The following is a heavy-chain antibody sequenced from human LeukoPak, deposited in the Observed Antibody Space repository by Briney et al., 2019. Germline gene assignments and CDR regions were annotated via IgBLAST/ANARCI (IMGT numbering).Heavy chain of an antibody. D-gene: IGHD4-23*01. CDR3: ARDDGIGGPFDY. Sequence: GGSLRLSCAASGFTFSSYSMNWVRQAPGKGLEWVSAISGSGGSTYYANSVKGRFTITRDNSQNTLYLQMNSLRAEDTAVYYCARDDGIGGPFDYWGQGTLVTVSS. CDR1: GFTFSSYS. J-gene: IGHJ4*02. CDR2: ISGSGGST. V-gene: IGHV3-23*01.